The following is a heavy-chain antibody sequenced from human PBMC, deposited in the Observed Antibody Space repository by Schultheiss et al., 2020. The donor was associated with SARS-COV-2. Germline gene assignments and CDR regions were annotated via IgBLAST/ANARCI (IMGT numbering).Heavy chain of an antibody. Sequence: GGSLRLSCAASGFTFSSYGMHWVRQAPGKGLEWVAVIWYDGSNKYYADSVKGRFTISRDNSKNTLYLQMNSLRAEDTAVYYCARGRGGYYYYGMDVWGQGTTVTVSS. J-gene: IGHJ6*02. CDR1: GFTFSSYG. D-gene: IGHD3-16*01. CDR2: IWYDGSNK. V-gene: IGHV3-33*01. CDR3: ARGRGGYYYYGMDV.